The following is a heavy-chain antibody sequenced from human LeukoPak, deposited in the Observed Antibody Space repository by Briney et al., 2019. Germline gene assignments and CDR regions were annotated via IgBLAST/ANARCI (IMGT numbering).Heavy chain of an antibody. CDR1: GFTFSSYA. V-gene: IGHV3-23*01. CDR3: ARDLTLVWEMIDY. J-gene: IGHJ4*02. D-gene: IGHD3-16*01. Sequence: GGSLRLSCAASGFTFSSYAMSWVRQAPGKGLEWVSAISGSGGSTYYADSVKGRFTISRDNNKGSLYLQMNSLRSEDTAFYYCARDLTLVWEMIDYWGQGTLVTVSS. CDR2: ISGSGGST.